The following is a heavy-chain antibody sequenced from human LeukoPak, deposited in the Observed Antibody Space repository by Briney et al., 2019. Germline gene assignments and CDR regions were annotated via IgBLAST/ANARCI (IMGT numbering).Heavy chain of an antibody. CDR1: GFTFSSYG. D-gene: IGHD3-16*01. Sequence: GTSLRLSCAASGFTFSSYGIHWVRQAPGKGLEWVALISYDGSNTYYADSVKGRFTISRDNSKNTLYLQMNSLRADDTAVYYCAKGGFCNDAVCYWGSFDFWGQGTLVTVSS. CDR2: ISYDGSNT. V-gene: IGHV3-30*18. CDR3: AKGGFCNDAVCYWGSFDF. J-gene: IGHJ4*02.